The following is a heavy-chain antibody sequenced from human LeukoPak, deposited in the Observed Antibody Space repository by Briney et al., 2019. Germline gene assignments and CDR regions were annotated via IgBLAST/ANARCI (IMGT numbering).Heavy chain of an antibody. Sequence: PSETLSLTCTVSGGSISSYYWSWIRQPPGKGLEWIGYIYYSESTNYNPSLKSRVTISVDTSKNQFSLKLSSVTAADTAVYYCARVVGYSSGWYDGYYYYGMDVWGQGTTVTVSS. D-gene: IGHD6-19*01. J-gene: IGHJ6*02. CDR1: GGSISSYY. V-gene: IGHV4-59*01. CDR2: IYYSEST. CDR3: ARVVGYSSGWYDGYYYYGMDV.